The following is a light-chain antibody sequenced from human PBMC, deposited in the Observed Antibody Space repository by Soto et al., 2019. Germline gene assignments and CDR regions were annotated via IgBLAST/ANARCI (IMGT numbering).Light chain of an antibody. V-gene: IGKV3-15*01. Sequence: EVVMTQSPATLSVSPGERATLSCRASQSVGSNLAWYQRKPGQAPRLLIFGTSTRATGIPARFSGSGSGTLFTLTISSLQSEDFAIYYCQQYNNWPFVTFGQGTRLEIK. J-gene: IGKJ5*01. CDR2: GTS. CDR1: QSVGSN. CDR3: QQYNNWPFVT.